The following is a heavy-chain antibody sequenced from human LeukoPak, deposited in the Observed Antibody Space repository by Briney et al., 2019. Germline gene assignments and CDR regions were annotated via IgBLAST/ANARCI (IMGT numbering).Heavy chain of an antibody. Sequence: SETLSLTCTVSGGSVSSGSYYWSWIRQPPGKGLEWIGYIYYSGSTNYNLSLKSRVTMSIDTSKNQFSLKLSSVTAADTAVYYRARGGSSGWYYFDHWGQGTLVTVSS. J-gene: IGHJ4*02. CDR2: IYYSGST. CDR3: ARGGSSGWYYFDH. D-gene: IGHD6-19*01. CDR1: GGSVSSGSYY. V-gene: IGHV4-61*01.